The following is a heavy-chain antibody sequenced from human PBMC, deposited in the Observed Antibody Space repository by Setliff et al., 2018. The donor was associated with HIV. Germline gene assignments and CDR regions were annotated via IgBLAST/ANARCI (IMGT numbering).Heavy chain of an antibody. CDR3: AGVPTGTTSAFDY. D-gene: IGHD1-7*01. V-gene: IGHV3-21*06. CDR1: GFTFSSYS. CDR2: ISPSGTYI. J-gene: IGHJ4*02. Sequence: PGGSLRLSCAASGFTFSSYSMNWVRQAPGKGLEWVSFISPSGTYIHYADSLKGRFTIFRDNAQNTLYLQMNSLRGEDTAVYYCAGVPTGTTSAFDYWGQGTLVTVSS.